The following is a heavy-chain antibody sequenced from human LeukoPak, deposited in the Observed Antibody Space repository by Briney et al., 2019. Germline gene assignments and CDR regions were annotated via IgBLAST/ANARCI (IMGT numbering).Heavy chain of an antibody. CDR2: ISYDGSNK. J-gene: IGHJ3*02. Sequence: GRSLRLSCAASGFTFSTYAMHWVRQAPGKGLEWVAVISYDGSNKYYADSVKGRFTISRDHSENTLYLQMNSLRAEDTAVYYCANGRRDYYDIDAFDIWGQGTMVTVSS. CDR1: GFTFSTYA. V-gene: IGHV3-30-3*01. CDR3: ANGRRDYYDIDAFDI. D-gene: IGHD3-22*01.